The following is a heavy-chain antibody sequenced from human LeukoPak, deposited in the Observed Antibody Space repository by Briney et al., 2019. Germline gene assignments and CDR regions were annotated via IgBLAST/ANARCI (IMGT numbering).Heavy chain of an antibody. J-gene: IGHJ5*02. V-gene: IGHV1-69*05. Sequence: SVKVTCKASGGTFSSYAISWVRQAPGQGLEWMGGIIPIFGTANYAQKFQGRVTITTDESTSTAYIELSSLRTEDTAVYYCARHGDPHRDWFDPWGQGTLVTVSS. D-gene: IGHD7-27*01. CDR2: IIPIFGTA. CDR3: ARHGDPHRDWFDP. CDR1: GGTFSSYA.